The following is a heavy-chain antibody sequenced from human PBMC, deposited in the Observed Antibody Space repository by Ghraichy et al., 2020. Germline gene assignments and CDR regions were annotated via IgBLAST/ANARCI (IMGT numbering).Heavy chain of an antibody. Sequence: GGSLRLSCAASGFTFSTYAMSWVRQAPGQGLEWVSGISGSGEGTYYADSVKGRFTISRDNSKNTLYLQMNSLRAEDTAVYYCAKRDYSDRSGYYPLFYYWGQGTLVAVSS. J-gene: IGHJ4*02. CDR1: GFTFSTYA. D-gene: IGHD3-22*01. CDR3: AKRDYSDRSGYYPLFYY. CDR2: ISGSGEGT. V-gene: IGHV3-23*01.